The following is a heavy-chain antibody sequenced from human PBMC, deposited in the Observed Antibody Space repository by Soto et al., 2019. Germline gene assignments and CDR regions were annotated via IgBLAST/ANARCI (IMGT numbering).Heavy chain of an antibody. CDR3: AKDFRRTAPQLTDDAFDI. J-gene: IGHJ3*02. CDR1: GFTFSSYA. D-gene: IGHD1-1*01. CDR2: ISGSGGST. V-gene: IGHV3-23*01. Sequence: PGGSLRLSCAASGFTFSSYAMSWVRQAPGKGLEWVSAISGSGGSTYYADSVKGRFTISRDNSKNTLYLQMNSLRAEDTAVYYCAKDFRRTAPQLTDDAFDIWGQGTMVTVSS.